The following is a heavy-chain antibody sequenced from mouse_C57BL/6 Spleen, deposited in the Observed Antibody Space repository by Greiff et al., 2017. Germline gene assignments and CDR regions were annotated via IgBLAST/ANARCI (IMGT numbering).Heavy chain of an antibody. Sequence: QVQLQQPGAELVKPGASVKLSCKASGYTFTSYWMQWVKQRPGQGLEWIGEIDPSDSYTNYNQKFKGKATLTVDTSSSTAYMQLSSLTSEDSAVYYCAGSKSPWFAYWGQGTLVTVSA. CDR2: IDPSDSYT. V-gene: IGHV1-50*01. CDR1: GYTFTSYW. J-gene: IGHJ3*01. D-gene: IGHD1-1*01. CDR3: AGSKSPWFAY.